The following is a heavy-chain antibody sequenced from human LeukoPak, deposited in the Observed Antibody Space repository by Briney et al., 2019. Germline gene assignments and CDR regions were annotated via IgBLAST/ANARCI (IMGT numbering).Heavy chain of an antibody. CDR3: GRALGDV. V-gene: IGHV3-74*01. CDR1: GFIFRNYW. CDR2: INNDGKLV. J-gene: IGHJ6*04. Sequence: GGSLRLSCSASGFIFRNYWMHWVRQTPGKGPVWVSRINNDGKLVTYADSVKGRFTISRDSAKDTVFLQMNSLRVEDTAVYYCGRALGDVWGKGNLVLVSS.